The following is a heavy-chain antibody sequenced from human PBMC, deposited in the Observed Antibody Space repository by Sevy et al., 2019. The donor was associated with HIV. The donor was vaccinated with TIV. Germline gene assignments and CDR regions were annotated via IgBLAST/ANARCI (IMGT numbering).Heavy chain of an antibody. V-gene: IGHV1-69*06. CDR3: ARTDDYGDLLNAFDI. CDR2: IIPIFGTA. J-gene: IGHJ3*02. Sequence: ASVKVSCKASGGTFSSYAISWVRQAPGQGLEWMGGIIPIFGTANYAQKFQGRVTITADKSTSTAYMELSSLRSEDTAVYYCARTDDYGDLLNAFDIWGQRTMVTVSS. D-gene: IGHD4-17*01. CDR1: GGTFSSYA.